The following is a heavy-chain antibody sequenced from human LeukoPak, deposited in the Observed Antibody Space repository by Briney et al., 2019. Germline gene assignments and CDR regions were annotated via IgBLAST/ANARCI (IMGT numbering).Heavy chain of an antibody. D-gene: IGHD3-9*01. Sequence: ASVKVSCKASGYTFTSYDINWVGQATGQGLEWMGWMNPNSGKTGYAQKFQGRVTMTRNTSISTAYMELSRPRSEDSAVYYCARGTIITYYDIVTGYFPYNWFDAWGQGTLVTVS. J-gene: IGHJ5*02. CDR2: MNPNSGKT. CDR3: ARGTIITYYDIVTGYFPYNWFDA. CDR1: GYTFTSYD. V-gene: IGHV1-8*01.